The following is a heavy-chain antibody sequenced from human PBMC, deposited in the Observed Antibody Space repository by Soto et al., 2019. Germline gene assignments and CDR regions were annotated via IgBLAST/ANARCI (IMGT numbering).Heavy chain of an antibody. CDR1: GGSISSGDYY. CDR2: IYYSGST. CDR3: ARWWSGSRQGFDP. J-gene: IGHJ5*02. Sequence: QVQLQESGPGLVKPSQTLSLTCTVSGGSISSGDYYWSWIRQHPGKGLEWIGYIYYSGSTYYNPSLKSRFTISVDTSKNQSSLKLSSVTAADTAVYYCARWWSGSRQGFDPWGQGTLVTVSS. D-gene: IGHD3-3*01. V-gene: IGHV4-31*03.